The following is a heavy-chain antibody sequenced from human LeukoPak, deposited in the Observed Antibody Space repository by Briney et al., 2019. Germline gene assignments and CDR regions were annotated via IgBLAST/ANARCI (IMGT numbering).Heavy chain of an antibody. Sequence: GRSLRLSCAASGFTFSSYAMHWVRQAPGKGLEWVAVISYDGSNKYYADSVKGRFTISRDNSKNTLYLQMNSLRAEDTAVYYCARESPRDGVAGISDPWGQGTLVTVSS. D-gene: IGHD6-19*01. CDR1: GFTFSSYA. CDR2: ISYDGSNK. V-gene: IGHV3-30-3*01. CDR3: ARESPRDGVAGISDP. J-gene: IGHJ5*02.